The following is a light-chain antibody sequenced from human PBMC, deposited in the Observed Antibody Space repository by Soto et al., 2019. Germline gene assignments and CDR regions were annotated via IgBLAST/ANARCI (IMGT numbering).Light chain of an antibody. CDR3: QQRSNCPLT. J-gene: IGKJ4*01. CDR2: DAS. Sequence: IVLTQSPATLSLSPGDRATLSCRASQSVSSYLAWYQQKPGQAPRLLIYDASNRATCIPARFSGSGSGTDFTLTISSLEPEDFAVYYCQQRSNCPLTFGGGTKVEIK. V-gene: IGKV3-11*01. CDR1: QSVSSY.